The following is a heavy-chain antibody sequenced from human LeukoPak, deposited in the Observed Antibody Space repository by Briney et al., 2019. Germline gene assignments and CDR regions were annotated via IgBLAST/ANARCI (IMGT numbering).Heavy chain of an antibody. D-gene: IGHD3-22*01. CDR3: ASKRFITNTFDY. CDR1: GGSISSGDYY. Sequence: NSSQTLSLTCTVSGGSISSGDYYWSWIRQPPGKGLEWIGYIYHSGSTYYNPFLKSRATISVDTSTNQFSLKLSSVTAADTAVYYCASKRFITNTFDYWGQGTLVTVSS. J-gene: IGHJ4*02. V-gene: IGHV4-30-4*01. CDR2: IYHSGST.